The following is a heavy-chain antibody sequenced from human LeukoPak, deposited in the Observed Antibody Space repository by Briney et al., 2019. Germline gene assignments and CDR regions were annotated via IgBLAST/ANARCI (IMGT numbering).Heavy chain of an antibody. Sequence: ASVKVSCKASGYTFTSYYMHWVRQAPGQGLEWMGIINPSGGSTNYAQKFQGRVTITADESTSTAYMELSSLRSEDTAVYYCARAKAGDYAWFSFQHWGQGTLVTVSS. J-gene: IGHJ1*01. CDR3: ARAKAGDYAWFSFQH. V-gene: IGHV1-46*01. CDR2: INPSGGST. CDR1: GYTFTSYY. D-gene: IGHD4-17*01.